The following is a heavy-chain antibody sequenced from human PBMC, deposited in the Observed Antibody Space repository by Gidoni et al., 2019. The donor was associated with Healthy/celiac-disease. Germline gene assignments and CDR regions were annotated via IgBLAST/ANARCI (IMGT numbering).Heavy chain of an antibody. Sequence: SVKVSCKASGSTFSSHAISWVRQAPGQGLEWMGGIIPIFGTANYAQKFQGRVTITADESTSTAYMELSSLRSEDTAVYYCARDHLPEQWLGYYFDYWGQGTLVTVSS. CDR1: GSTFSSHA. CDR3: ARDHLPEQWLGYYFDY. J-gene: IGHJ4*02. V-gene: IGHV1-69*01. CDR2: IIPIFGTA. D-gene: IGHD6-19*01.